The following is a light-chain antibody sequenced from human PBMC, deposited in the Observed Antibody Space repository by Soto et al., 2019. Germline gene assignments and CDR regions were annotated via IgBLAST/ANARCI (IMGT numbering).Light chain of an antibody. CDR3: QQSYSTPRT. CDR2: AAS. J-gene: IGKJ1*01. Sequence: DIQMTQSPSSLSASVGDRVTITCRASQSISNYLNWYQQKPGKAPKLLMYAASSLQSGVPSRFGGSGSGKDFTLTISSLQPEDFATYYCQQSYSTPRTFGQGTKVETK. V-gene: IGKV1-39*01. CDR1: QSISNY.